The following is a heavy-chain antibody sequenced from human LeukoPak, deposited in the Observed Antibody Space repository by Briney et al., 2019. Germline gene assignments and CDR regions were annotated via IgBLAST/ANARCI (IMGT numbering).Heavy chain of an antibody. CDR1: GGSISSSRYY. J-gene: IGHJ4*02. D-gene: IGHD2-8*01. CDR2: IYYSGST. CDR3: ARVGYCTNGVCSQRIFDY. V-gene: IGHV4-39*01. Sequence: SETLSLTCTVSGGSISSSRYYWGWIRQPPGKGPEWIGSIYYSGSTYYNPSLKSRVTISVDTSKNQFSLKLSSVTAADTAVYYCARVGYCTNGVCSQRIFDYWGQGTLVTVSS.